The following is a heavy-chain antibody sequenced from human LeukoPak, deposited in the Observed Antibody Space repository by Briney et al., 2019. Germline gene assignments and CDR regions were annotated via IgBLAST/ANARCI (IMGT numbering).Heavy chain of an antibody. CDR1: GFTFSNYA. D-gene: IGHD2-2*01. J-gene: IGHJ5*02. CDR2: ISAGGDSA. Sequence: GGSLRLSCAASGFTFSNYAMNWVRQAPGKGLEWVSAISAGGDSAYYADSVKGRFTISRDDAKNSLYLEMNSLRAEDTAVYYCARADCSSSTCYLRRSWFDPWGQGTLVTVSS. V-gene: IGHV3-23*01. CDR3: ARADCSSSTCYLRRSWFDP.